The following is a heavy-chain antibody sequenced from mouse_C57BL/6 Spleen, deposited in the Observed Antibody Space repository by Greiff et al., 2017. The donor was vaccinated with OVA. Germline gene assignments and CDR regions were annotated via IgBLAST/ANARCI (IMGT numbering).Heavy chain of an antibody. V-gene: IGHV6-3*01. J-gene: IGHJ2*01. CDR2: IRLKSDNYAT. D-gene: IGHD2-3*01. CDR1: GFTFSNYW. Sequence: EVKLVESGGGLVQPGGSMKLSCVASGFTFSNYWMNWVRQSPEKGLEWVAQIRLKSDNYATHYAESVKGRFTISRDDSKSSVYLQMNNLRAEDTGIYYCTTDGYPYYFDYWGQGTTLTVSS. CDR3: TTDGYPYYFDY.